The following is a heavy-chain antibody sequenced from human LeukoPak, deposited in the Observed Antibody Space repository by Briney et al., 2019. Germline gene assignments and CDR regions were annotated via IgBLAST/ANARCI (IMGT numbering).Heavy chain of an antibody. CDR2: MNPNSGNT. Sequence: ASVKVSCKASGYTFTGYYMHWVRQATGQGLEWMGWMNPNSGNTGYAQKFQGRVTMTRNTSISTAYMGLSSLRSEDTAVYYCARAIAQLPYYYYGMDVWGQGTTVTVSS. D-gene: IGHD6-13*01. CDR1: GYTFTGYY. J-gene: IGHJ6*02. V-gene: IGHV1-8*02. CDR3: ARAIAQLPYYYYGMDV.